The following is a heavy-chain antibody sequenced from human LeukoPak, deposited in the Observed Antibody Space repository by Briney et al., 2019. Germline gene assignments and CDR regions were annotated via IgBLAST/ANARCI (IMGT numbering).Heavy chain of an antibody. Sequence: SETLSLTCTVSGYSISSGYYWGWIRQPPGKGLEWIGSIYHSGSTYYNPSLKSRVTISVDTSKNQFSLKLSSVTAADTAVYYCARDANSNYFYYSYYMDVWGKGTTVTVSS. CDR3: ARDANSNYFYYSYYMDV. CDR1: GYSISSGYY. CDR2: IYHSGST. D-gene: IGHD4-11*01. V-gene: IGHV4-38-2*02. J-gene: IGHJ6*03.